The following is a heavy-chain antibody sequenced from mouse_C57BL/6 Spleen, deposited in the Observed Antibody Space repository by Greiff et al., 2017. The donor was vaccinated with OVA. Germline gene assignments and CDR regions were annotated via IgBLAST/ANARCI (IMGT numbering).Heavy chain of an antibody. CDR1: GYSITSGYY. V-gene: IGHV3-6*01. CDR3: ALTGYAMDY. Sequence: EVKLMESGPGLVKPSQSLSLTCSVTGYSITSGYYWNWIRQFPGNKLEWMGYISYDGSNNYNPSLKNRISITRDTSKNQFFLKLNSVTTEDTATYYCALTGYAMDYWGQGTSVTVSS. CDR2: ISYDGSN. J-gene: IGHJ4*01. D-gene: IGHD4-1*01.